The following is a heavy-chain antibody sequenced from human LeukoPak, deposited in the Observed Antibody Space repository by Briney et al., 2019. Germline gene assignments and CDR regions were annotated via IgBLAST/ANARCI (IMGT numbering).Heavy chain of an antibody. V-gene: IGHV3-21*01. CDR3: ARSAAGTYY. CDR1: GFTFTSNS. Sequence: GRSLRLSCEASGFTFTSNSMNWVRNSPGKGMDLDSSISSSSSYKYYTDSVKSRFTISRDNAKISLYLQMNSLRAEDTAVYYWARSAAGTYYWGQGTLVTVS. CDR2: ISSSSSYK. D-gene: IGHD1-1*01. J-gene: IGHJ4*02.